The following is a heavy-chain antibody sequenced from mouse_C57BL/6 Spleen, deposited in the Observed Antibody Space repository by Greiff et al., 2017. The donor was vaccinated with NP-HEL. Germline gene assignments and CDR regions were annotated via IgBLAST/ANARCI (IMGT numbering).Heavy chain of an antibody. CDR2: IHPNSGST. CDR1: GYTFTSYW. V-gene: IGHV1-64*01. CDR3: ARPYYYDAMDY. Sequence: VQLQQPGAELVKPGASVKLSCKASGYTFTSYWMHWVKQRPGQGLEWIGMIHPNSGSTNYNEKFKSKATLTVDKSSSTAYMQLSSLTSEDSAVYYCARPYYYDAMDYWGQGTSVTVSS. J-gene: IGHJ4*01. D-gene: IGHD1-1*01.